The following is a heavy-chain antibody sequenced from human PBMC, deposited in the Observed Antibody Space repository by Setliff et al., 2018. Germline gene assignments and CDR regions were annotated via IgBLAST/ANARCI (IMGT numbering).Heavy chain of an antibody. Sequence: PSETLSLTCTVSGASISSGTYYWAWIRQPPGKGLEWIGRIHYRGTTYSNASLASRLTISVDTSKNQFSLRLSSVTAADTAVYYCAICRYQVPYNYWGQGTPVTVSS. CDR3: AICRYQVPYNY. D-gene: IGHD2-2*01. J-gene: IGHJ4*02. CDR2: IHYRGTT. V-gene: IGHV4-39*01. CDR1: GASISSGTYY.